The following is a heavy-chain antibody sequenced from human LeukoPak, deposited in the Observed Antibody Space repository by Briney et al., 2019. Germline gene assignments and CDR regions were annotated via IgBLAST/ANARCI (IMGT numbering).Heavy chain of an antibody. Sequence: GRSLRLSCAASGFTFDDYAMHWVRQAPGKGLEWVSGISWNSGSIGYADSVKGRFTISRDNAKNSLYLQMNSLRAEDTALYYCAKDKRSSWAYFDYWGQGTLVTVSS. D-gene: IGHD6-13*01. CDR2: ISWNSGSI. V-gene: IGHV3-9*01. J-gene: IGHJ4*02. CDR1: GFTFDDYA. CDR3: AKDKRSSWAYFDY.